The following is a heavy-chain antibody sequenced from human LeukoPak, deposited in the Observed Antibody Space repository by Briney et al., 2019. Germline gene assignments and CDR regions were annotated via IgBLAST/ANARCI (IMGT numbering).Heavy chain of an antibody. CDR1: GGTFSSYA. CDR3: AKDGGFGGSGSNFDY. V-gene: IGHV1-69*04. Sequence: SVKVSCKASGGTFSSYAISWVRQAPGQGLEWMGRIIPILGIANHAQKFQGRVTITADKSTSTAYMELSSLRSEDTALYYCAKDGGFGGSGSNFDYWGQGTLVTVSS. J-gene: IGHJ4*02. CDR2: IIPILGIA. D-gene: IGHD3-10*01.